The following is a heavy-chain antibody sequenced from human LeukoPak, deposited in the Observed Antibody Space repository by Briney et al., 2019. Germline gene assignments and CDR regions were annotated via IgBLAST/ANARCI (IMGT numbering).Heavy chain of an antibody. CDR1: GFTFSDHG. Sequence: GWSLILSCAASGFTFSDHGMHWVRQAPGKGLEWVAIIWYNGSKKYYAESVKGRFTISRDNSKNTLYLQMSSLRAEDKVVYYCARDPYGSGDGYFDYWGQGTLVTVSS. D-gene: IGHD3-10*01. CDR3: ARDPYGSGDGYFDY. CDR2: IWYNGSKK. V-gene: IGHV3-33*01. J-gene: IGHJ4*02.